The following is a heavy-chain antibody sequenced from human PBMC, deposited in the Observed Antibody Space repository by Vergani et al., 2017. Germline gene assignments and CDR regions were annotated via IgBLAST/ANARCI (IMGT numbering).Heavy chain of an antibody. J-gene: IGHJ4*02. CDR3: AKAGSSWYYFDY. D-gene: IGHD6-13*01. CDR2: INPNSGGT. V-gene: IGHV1-2*02. Sequence: QVQLVQSGAEVKKPGASVKVSCKASGYTFTGYYMHWVRQAPGQGLEWMGWINPNSGGTNYAQKFQGRVTMTRDTSISTAYMELNSLRAEDTAVYYCAKAGSSWYYFDYWGQGTLVTVSS. CDR1: GYTFTGYY.